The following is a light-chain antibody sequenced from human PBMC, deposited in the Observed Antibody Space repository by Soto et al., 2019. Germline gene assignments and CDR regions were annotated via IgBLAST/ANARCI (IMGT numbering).Light chain of an antibody. CDR1: SSDVGGYDY. J-gene: IGLJ1*01. V-gene: IGLV2-8*01. Sequence: QSVLTQPPSASGSPGQPVTISCTGTSSDVGGYDYVSWYQQYPGKAPKLLISEVSKRPSGVPDRFSGSKTGNTASLTVSGLQADDEADDYCTSYAGDNNYLFGTGTKVTVL. CDR2: EVS. CDR3: TSYAGDNNYL.